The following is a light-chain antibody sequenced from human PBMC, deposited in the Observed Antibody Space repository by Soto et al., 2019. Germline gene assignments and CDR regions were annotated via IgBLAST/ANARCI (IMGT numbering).Light chain of an antibody. CDR1: QSVSSSY. CDR3: QQHGSSRT. CDR2: GAS. J-gene: IGKJ2*01. Sequence: EIVLTQSPGTLSLSPGERATLSCRASQSVSSSYLAWYQQKPGQAPRLLIYGASSRATGIPDRFSGSGSGTDFTLTISRLEPEDFAGYYCQQHGSSRTFGQGTKLEIK. V-gene: IGKV3-20*01.